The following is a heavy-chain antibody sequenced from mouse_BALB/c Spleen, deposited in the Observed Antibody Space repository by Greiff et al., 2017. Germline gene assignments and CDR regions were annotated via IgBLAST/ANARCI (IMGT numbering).Heavy chain of an antibody. CDR1: GFTFTDYY. Sequence: EVKLMESGGGLVQPGGSLRLSCATSGFTFTDYYMSWVRQPPGKALEWLGFIRNKANGYTTEYSASVKGRFTISRDNSQSILYLQMNTLRAEDSATYYCARDKLRYYAMDYWGQGTSVTVSS. V-gene: IGHV7-3*02. J-gene: IGHJ4*01. CDR3: ARDKLRYYAMDY. D-gene: IGHD1-1*01. CDR2: IRNKANGYTT.